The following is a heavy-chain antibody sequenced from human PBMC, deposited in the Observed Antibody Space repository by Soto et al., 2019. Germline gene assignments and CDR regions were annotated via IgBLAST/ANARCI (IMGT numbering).Heavy chain of an antibody. Sequence: ASGPTLVNPTETLTLTCTVSGFSLSNARMGVSWIRQPPGKALEWLAHIFSNDEKSYSTSLKSRLTISKDTSKSQVVLTMTNMDPVDTATYYCARINRSSGSRFDPNWFDPWGQGTLVTVSS. CDR1: GFSLSNARMG. D-gene: IGHD3-10*01. CDR3: ARINRSSGSRFDPNWFDP. V-gene: IGHV2-26*01. CDR2: IFSNDEK. J-gene: IGHJ5*02.